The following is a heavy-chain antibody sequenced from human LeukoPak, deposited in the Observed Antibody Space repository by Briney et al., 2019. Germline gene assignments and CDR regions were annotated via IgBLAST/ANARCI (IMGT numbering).Heavy chain of an antibody. CDR1: GFTFSSYA. CDR2: ISSNGGST. Sequence: GGSLRLSCAASGFTFSSYAMHWVRQAPGKGLEYVSAISSNGGSTYYANSVKGGFTISRDNSKNTLYLQMGSLRAEDMAVYYCARGHFDWLLYLDYWGQGTLVTVSS. J-gene: IGHJ4*02. CDR3: ARGHFDWLLYLDY. D-gene: IGHD3-9*01. V-gene: IGHV3-64*01.